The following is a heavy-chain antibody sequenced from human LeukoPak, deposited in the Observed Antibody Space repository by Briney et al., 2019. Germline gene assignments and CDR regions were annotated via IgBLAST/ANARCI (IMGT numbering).Heavy chain of an antibody. CDR3: AKVSRIAAAGTLGY. D-gene: IGHD6-13*01. CDR1: GFTFSSYA. CDR2: ISGSGGST. V-gene: IGHV3-23*01. J-gene: IGHJ4*02. Sequence: PGGSLRLSCAASGFTFSSYAMSGVRQAPGKGLECVSAISGSGGSTYYADSVKGRFTISRDNSKNTLYLQMNSLRAEDTAVYYCAKVSRIAAAGTLGYWGQGTMVTVSS.